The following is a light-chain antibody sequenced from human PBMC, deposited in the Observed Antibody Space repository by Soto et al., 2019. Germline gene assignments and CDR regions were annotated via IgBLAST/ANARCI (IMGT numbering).Light chain of an antibody. CDR2: SNN. CDR3: AAWEDSLNGWV. J-gene: IGLJ3*02. CDR1: SANIGSNT. V-gene: IGLV1-44*01. Sequence: QSVLTQPPSSSGTPGQRVAISCAGSSANIGSNTVNWYQQLPGTAPKLLIYSNNQRPSGVPDRFSGSKSGTSASLAISGLQPQDEADYYCAAWEDSLNGWVFGGGTQLTVL.